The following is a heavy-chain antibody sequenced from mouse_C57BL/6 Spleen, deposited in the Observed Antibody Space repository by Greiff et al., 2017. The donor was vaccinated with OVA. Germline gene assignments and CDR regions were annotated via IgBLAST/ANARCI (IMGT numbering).Heavy chain of an antibody. Sequence: VQLKQSGPELVKPGASVKIPCKASGYTFTDYNMDWVKQSHGKSLEWIGDINPNNGGTIYNQKFKGKATLTVDKSSSTAYMELRSLTSEDTAVYYCARVLGWYFDVWGTGTTVTVSS. V-gene: IGHV1-18*01. J-gene: IGHJ1*03. CDR1: GYTFTDYN. CDR3: ARVLGWYFDV. D-gene: IGHD4-1*01. CDR2: INPNNGGT.